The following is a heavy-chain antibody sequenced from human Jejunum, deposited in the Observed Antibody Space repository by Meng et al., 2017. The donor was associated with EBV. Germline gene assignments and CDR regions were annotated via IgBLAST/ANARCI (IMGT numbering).Heavy chain of an antibody. J-gene: IGHJ4*02. V-gene: IGHV7-4-1*02. CDR1: GYTFSSYA. CDR2: INTKTGNP. Sequence: QVRLVQSGSVLKKPGASGKVSCKASGYTFSSYAMNWVRRAPGQGLKWMGWINTKTGNPTYAQGFTGRFVFSLDTSVGTAYLQISSLKAEDTAVYYCARDWGGDYLNYWGQGTLVTVSS. CDR3: ARDWGGDYLNY. D-gene: IGHD3-10*01.